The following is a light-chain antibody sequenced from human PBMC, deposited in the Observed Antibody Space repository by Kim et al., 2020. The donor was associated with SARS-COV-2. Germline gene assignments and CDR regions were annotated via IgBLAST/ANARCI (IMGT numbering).Light chain of an antibody. CDR1: HDINDG. CDR3: LQDFTIPYS. V-gene: IGKV1-6*01. CDR2: AAS. J-gene: IGKJ2*03. Sequence: SASVGDRVTITCLTSHDINDGLSWYQQKPGQAPTLLIYAASSLQGGVPSRFSGSGSGKDFTLTINSLQAEDVASYYCLQDFTIPYSFGQGTKLEI.